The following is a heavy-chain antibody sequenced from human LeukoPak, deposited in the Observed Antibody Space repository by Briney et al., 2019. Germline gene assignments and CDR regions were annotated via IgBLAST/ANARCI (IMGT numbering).Heavy chain of an antibody. D-gene: IGHD1-1*01. CDR3: TRRAGTTGTVFYI. V-gene: IGHV3-73*01. CDR1: GFTFSGSA. J-gene: IGHJ3*02. CDR2: IRSKANSYAT. Sequence: GGSLRLSCAASGFTFSGSAMHWVRQASGQGLEWVGRIRSKANSYATAYAASVKGRFTISRDDSKNTAYLQMNSLKTEDTAVYYCTRRAGTTGTVFYIWGQGTMVTVSS.